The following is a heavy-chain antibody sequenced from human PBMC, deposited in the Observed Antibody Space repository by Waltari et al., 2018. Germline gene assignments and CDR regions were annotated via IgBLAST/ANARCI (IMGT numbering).Heavy chain of an antibody. CDR2: ISWDGGST. J-gene: IGHJ4*02. CDR1: GFTFDDYT. CDR3: AKDMYGSGSYYGVDY. D-gene: IGHD3-10*01. V-gene: IGHV3-43*01. Sequence: EVQLVESGGVVVQPGGSLRLSCAASGFTFDDYTMHWVRQAPGKGLEWVSLISWDGGSTYYADSVKGRFTISRDNSKNSMYLQMNSLRTEDTALYYCAKDMYGSGSYYGVDYWGQGTLVTVSS.